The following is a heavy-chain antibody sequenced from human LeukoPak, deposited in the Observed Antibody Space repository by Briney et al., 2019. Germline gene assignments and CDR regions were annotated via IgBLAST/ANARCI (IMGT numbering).Heavy chain of an antibody. D-gene: IGHD5-24*01. CDR2: INHSGST. Sequence: SETLSLTCAVYGGSFSGYYWSWIRQPPGKGLEWIGEINHSGSTNYNPSLKSRVTISVDTSKNQFSLKLSSVTAADTAVYYCARDVEMATSYFDYWGQGTLVTVSS. V-gene: IGHV4-34*01. J-gene: IGHJ4*02. CDR1: GGSFSGYY. CDR3: ARDVEMATSYFDY.